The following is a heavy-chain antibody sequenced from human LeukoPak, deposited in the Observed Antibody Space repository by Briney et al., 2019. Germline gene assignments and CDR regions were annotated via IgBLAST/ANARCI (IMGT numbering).Heavy chain of an antibody. J-gene: IGHJ4*02. CDR3: ARDIGGCLDY. D-gene: IGHD1-26*01. CDR2: ISSSSSYI. Sequence: GGSLRLSYAASGFTFSSYSMNWVRQAPGKGLEWVSSISSSSSYIYYADSVKGRFTISRDNAKNSLYLQMNSLRAEDTAVYYCARDIGGCLDYWGQGTLVTVSS. V-gene: IGHV3-21*01. CDR1: GFTFSSYS.